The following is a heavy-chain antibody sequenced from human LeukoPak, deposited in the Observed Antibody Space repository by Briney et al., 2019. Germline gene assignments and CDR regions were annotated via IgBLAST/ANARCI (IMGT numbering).Heavy chain of an antibody. Sequence: PSETLSLTCTVSGGSISSYYWSWIRQPPGKGLEWIGYIYYSGSANYNPSLKSRVTISVDRSKNQFSLKLSSVTAADTAVYYCARASFNVDTALYFDYWGQGTLVTVSS. CDR2: IYYSGSA. D-gene: IGHD5-18*01. CDR1: GGSISSYY. V-gene: IGHV4-59*01. J-gene: IGHJ4*02. CDR3: ARASFNVDTALYFDY.